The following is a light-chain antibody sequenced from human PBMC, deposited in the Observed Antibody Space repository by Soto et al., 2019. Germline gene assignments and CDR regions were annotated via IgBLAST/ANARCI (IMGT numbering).Light chain of an antibody. CDR2: GAS. V-gene: IGKV3-20*01. CDR3: HQYGSARWI. J-gene: IGKJ3*01. Sequence: EIVLTQSPGTLSLSPGERATLSCRASQSVSSSYLAWYQQKPVQAPRLLIYGASSRATGVPDRFSGSGSGTDFTLTISRLETEDFAVYYWHQYGSARWIVGPGTKVDIK. CDR1: QSVSSSY.